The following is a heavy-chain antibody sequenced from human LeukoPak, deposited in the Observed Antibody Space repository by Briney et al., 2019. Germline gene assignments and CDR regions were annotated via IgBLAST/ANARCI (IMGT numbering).Heavy chain of an antibody. CDR2: IIPIFGTA. CDR3: ARDQGFDDSSGYSTSGRGGFDY. J-gene: IGHJ4*02. V-gene: IGHV1-69*05. D-gene: IGHD3-22*01. CDR1: GGTFSSYT. Sequence: SVKVSCKASGGTFSSYTISWVRQAPGQGLEWMGGIIPIFGTANYAQKFQGRVTITTDESTSTAYMELSSLRSEDTAVYYCARDQGFDDSSGYSTSGRGGFDYWGQGTLVTVSS.